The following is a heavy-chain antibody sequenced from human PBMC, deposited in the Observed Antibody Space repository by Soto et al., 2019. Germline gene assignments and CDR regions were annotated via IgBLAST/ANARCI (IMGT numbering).Heavy chain of an antibody. Sequence: SETLSVTCTVSSGSISSSSYYWVWIRQPPGKGLEWIGSIYYSGTTCYNPSLKSRVTISVDTSKNQFSLKLRSVTAADTAVYYCARQSPDYLGSVGWFDPWGQGTLVTVSS. J-gene: IGHJ5*02. D-gene: IGHD1-26*01. V-gene: IGHV4-39*01. CDR3: ARQSPDYLGSVGWFDP. CDR2: IYYSGTT. CDR1: SGSISSSSYY.